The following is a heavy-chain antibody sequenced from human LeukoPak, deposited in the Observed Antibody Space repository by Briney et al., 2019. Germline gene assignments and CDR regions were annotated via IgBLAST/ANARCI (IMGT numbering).Heavy chain of an antibody. J-gene: IGHJ4*02. CDR2: IYPGDSDT. V-gene: IGHV5-51*01. CDR1: GYSFTSYW. CDR3: ARGFPGIAVAGTFAY. Sequence: GESLKISCKGSGYSFTSYWIGWVRQMPGKGLEWMGIIYPGDSDTRYSPSFQGQVTISADKSISTACLQWSSLKASDTAMYYCARGFPGIAVAGTFAYWGQGTLVTVSS. D-gene: IGHD6-19*01.